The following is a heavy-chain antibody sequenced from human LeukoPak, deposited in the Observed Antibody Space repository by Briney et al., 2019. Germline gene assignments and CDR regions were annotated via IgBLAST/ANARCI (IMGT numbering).Heavy chain of an antibody. CDR3: ARAPIAAAGTGYDY. D-gene: IGHD6-13*01. V-gene: IGHV4-59*01. Sequence: SETLSLTCTVSGGFISSYYWSWIRQPPGKGLEWIGYIYYSGSTNYNPSLKSRVTISVDTSKSQFSLKLSSVTAADTAVYYWARAPIAAAGTGYDYWGQGTLVTVSS. J-gene: IGHJ4*02. CDR1: GGFISSYY. CDR2: IYYSGST.